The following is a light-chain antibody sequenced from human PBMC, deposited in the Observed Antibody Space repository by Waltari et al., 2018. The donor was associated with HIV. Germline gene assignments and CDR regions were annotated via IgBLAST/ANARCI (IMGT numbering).Light chain of an antibody. CDR3: CSYAGSSLV. V-gene: IGLV2-11*01. CDR2: DVS. Sequence: QSALTQPRSVSGSPGQSVTISCTGTSSDVGGYNYVSWYQQHPGKAPKLMIYDVSKRPSGVPDRFSGSNSGNTASLTISGLQAEDEADYYCCSYAGSSLVFGGGTKLTVL. CDR1: SSDVGGYNY. J-gene: IGLJ3*02.